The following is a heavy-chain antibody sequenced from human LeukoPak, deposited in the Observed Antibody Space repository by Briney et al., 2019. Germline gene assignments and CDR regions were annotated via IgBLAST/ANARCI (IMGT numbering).Heavy chain of an antibody. D-gene: IGHD3-10*01. Sequence: ASVKVSCKASGYTFTSYAMNWVRQAPGQGLEWMGWINTNTGNPTYAQGFTGRFVFSLDTSVSTAYLQISSLKAEDTAVYYCARGGITMVRGGYNWFDPWGQGTLVTVSS. CDR2: INTNTGNP. CDR3: ARGGITMVRGGYNWFDP. J-gene: IGHJ5*02. CDR1: GYTFTSYA. V-gene: IGHV7-4-1*02.